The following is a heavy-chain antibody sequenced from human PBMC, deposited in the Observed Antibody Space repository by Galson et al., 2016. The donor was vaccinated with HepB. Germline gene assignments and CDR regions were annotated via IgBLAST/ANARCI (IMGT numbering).Heavy chain of an antibody. V-gene: IGHV3-23*01. D-gene: IGHD6-19*01. Sequence: SLRLSCAASGFTFSIYAMSWVRQAPGEGLEWVSGISGRGGNTYHADSVKGRFTISRDNSKNTLYLQMKSLRADDTAVYYCAKLIEVAGSFDDWGQGTLVTVSA. J-gene: IGHJ4*02. CDR1: GFTFSIYA. CDR2: ISGRGGNT. CDR3: AKLIEVAGSFDD.